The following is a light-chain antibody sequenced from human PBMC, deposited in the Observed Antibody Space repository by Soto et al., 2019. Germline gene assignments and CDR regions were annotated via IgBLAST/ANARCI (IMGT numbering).Light chain of an antibody. CDR2: AAS. CDR3: QHYSAFSVT. V-gene: IGKV1-39*01. J-gene: IGKJ1*01. CDR1: QSISSN. Sequence: DIQMTQSPSSLSASVGDRVTITCRASQSISSNLNWYQQKPGKAPKFLIYAASSLQSGVPSRFSGSGSGTEFSLTISSLQPGDLATYYCQHYSAFSVTFGQGTKVDIK.